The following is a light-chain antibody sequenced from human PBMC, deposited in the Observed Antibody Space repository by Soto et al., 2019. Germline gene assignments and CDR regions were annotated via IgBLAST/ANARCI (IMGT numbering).Light chain of an antibody. V-gene: IGKV1-33*01. J-gene: IGKJ5*01. CDR2: DAS. CDR1: QDISNY. CDR3: QQYSHLIT. Sequence: DIQMTQSPSSVSASVGDRATITCQASQDISNYLNWYQQKLGKAPKLLIYDASNLETGVPSRFSGSGSGTDFTFTISSLQPEDIATYYCQQYSHLITFGQGTRLEI.